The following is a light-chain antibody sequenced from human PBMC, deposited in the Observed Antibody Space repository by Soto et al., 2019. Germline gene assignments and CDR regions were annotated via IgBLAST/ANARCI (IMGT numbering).Light chain of an antibody. J-gene: IGLJ2*01. CDR1: GSNIGAHYD. Sequence: QSVLTQPPSVSGAPGQRVTISCTGSGSNIGAHYDVHWYQQVPGTAPKLVIYATTSRPSGVPDRFSGSKSGTSASLAISGLQSEDEADYYCASWDDSLNGVFGGGTKLTVL. CDR3: ASWDDSLNGV. V-gene: IGLV1-40*01. CDR2: ATT.